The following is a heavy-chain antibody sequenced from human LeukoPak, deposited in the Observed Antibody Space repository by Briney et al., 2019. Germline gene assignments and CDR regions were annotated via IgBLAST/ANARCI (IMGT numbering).Heavy chain of an antibody. CDR2: ISAYNGNT. D-gene: IGHD1-26*01. Sequence: ASVKVSCKASGYTFTGYGISWVRQAPGQGLEWMGWISAYNGNTNYAQKLQGRVTMTTDTSTSTAYMELRSLRSDDTAVYYCARGGVEVGATYYYYHYYMDVWGKGTTVTVSS. CDR3: ARGGVEVGATYYYYHYYMDV. CDR1: GYTFTGYG. V-gene: IGHV1-18*01. J-gene: IGHJ6*03.